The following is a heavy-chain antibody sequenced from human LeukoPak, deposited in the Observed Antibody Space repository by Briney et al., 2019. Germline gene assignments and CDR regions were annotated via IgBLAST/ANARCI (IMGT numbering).Heavy chain of an antibody. CDR3: AKWQYYGSGDDY. Sequence: PGGSLRLSCAGSGFTFSTYGMSWVRQAPNKGLEWLSTISGSGDSTYYADSVKDRFTISRDNSKNTLFLQMNSLRAEDTAIYYCAKWQYYGSGDDYWGQGTLVTVSS. D-gene: IGHD3-10*01. V-gene: IGHV3-23*01. J-gene: IGHJ4*02. CDR2: ISGSGDST. CDR1: GFTFSTYG.